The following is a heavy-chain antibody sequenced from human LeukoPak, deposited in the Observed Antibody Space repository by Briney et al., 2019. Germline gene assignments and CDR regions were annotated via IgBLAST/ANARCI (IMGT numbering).Heavy chain of an antibody. CDR2: IWYDGSNK. CDR1: GFTFSNHG. Sequence: QTGGSLRLSCAASGFTFSNHGVHWVRQAPGKGLEWVALIWYDGSNKEYAESVKGRFTISRDNSKNTLYLQMNSLRDEDTAVYYCARDQGTSTTAPKRKGRFDPWGQGTLVTVSS. J-gene: IGHJ5*02. V-gene: IGHV3-33*01. CDR3: ARDQGTSTTAPKRKGRFDP. D-gene: IGHD1-1*01.